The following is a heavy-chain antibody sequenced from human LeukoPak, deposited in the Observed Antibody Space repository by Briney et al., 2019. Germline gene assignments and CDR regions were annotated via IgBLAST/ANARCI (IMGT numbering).Heavy chain of an antibody. CDR2: PIFGTA. D-gene: IGHD1/OR15-1a*01. V-gene: IGHV1-69*01. Sequence: GSSVKVSCKASGGTFSSYAISWVRQAPGQGPIFGTANYAQKFQGRVTITADESTSTAYMELSSLRSEDTAAYYCAGEGGGTYYFDCWGQGTPVTVSS. CDR1: GGTFSSYA. CDR3: AGEGGGTYYFDC. J-gene: IGHJ4*02.